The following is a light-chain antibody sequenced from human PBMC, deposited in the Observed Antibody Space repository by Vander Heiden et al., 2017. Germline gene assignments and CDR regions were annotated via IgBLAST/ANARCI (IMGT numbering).Light chain of an antibody. CDR3: LQHRTEPLT. J-gene: IGKJ1*01. CDR1: KNIRDD. V-gene: IGKV1-17*01. CDR2: AAS. Sequence: IQLTQSPFSPPASVGDRHTITCRESKNIRDDLGWYQVRPGKATKRLIYAASSLQTGVPSRFSGSGSGTEFTLTISSLQPEDVVTYYCLQHRTEPLTFGQGTKVEIK.